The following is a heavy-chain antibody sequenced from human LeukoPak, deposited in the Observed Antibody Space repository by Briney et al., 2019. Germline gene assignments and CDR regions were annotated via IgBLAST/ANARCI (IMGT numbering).Heavy chain of an antibody. V-gene: IGHV3-66*01. CDR1: GFTVSSNY. J-gene: IGHJ4*02. D-gene: IGHD3-22*01. CDR3: AREESSGYYFDY. Sequence: PGGSLRLSCAASGFTVSSNYMSWVRQAPGKGLEWVSVICSGGSTYYADSVKGRFTISRDNSKNTLYLQMNSLRAEDTAVYYCAREESSGYYFDYWGQGTLVTVSS. CDR2: ICSGGST.